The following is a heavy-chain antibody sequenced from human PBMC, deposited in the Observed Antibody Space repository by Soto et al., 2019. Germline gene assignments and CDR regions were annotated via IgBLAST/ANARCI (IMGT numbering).Heavy chain of an antibody. CDR1: GYTFTSYA. CDR3: ARDRLIEGWFDP. D-gene: IGHD2-8*01. J-gene: IGHJ5*02. CDR2: INAGNGNT. Sequence: ASVKVSCKASGYTFTSYAMHWVRQAPGQRLEWMGWINAGNGNTKYSQKFQGRVTITRDTSASTAYMELSSLRSEDTAVYYCARDRLIEGWFDPWGQGTLVTVSS. V-gene: IGHV1-3*01.